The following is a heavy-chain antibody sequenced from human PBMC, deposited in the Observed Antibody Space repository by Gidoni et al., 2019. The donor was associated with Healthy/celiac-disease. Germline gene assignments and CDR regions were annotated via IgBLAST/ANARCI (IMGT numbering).Heavy chain of an antibody. V-gene: IGHV4-39*01. Sequence: QLPLQESGPGLVKPSDTLSLPCTVSGRSISSSSYYWGWIRQPPGKGLEWIGSIYYSGSTYYNPSLKSRVTISVDTSKNQFSLKLSSVTAADTAVYYCARQGYPFVFDYWGQGTLVTVSS. CDR1: GRSISSSSYY. D-gene: IGHD3-16*01. CDR2: IYYSGST. J-gene: IGHJ4*02. CDR3: ARQGYPFVFDY.